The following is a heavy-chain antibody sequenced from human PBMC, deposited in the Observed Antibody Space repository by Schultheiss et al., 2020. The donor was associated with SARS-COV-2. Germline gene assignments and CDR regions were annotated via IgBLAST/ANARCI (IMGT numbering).Heavy chain of an antibody. Sequence: SQTLSLTCTVSGGSISSYYWSWIRQPAGKGLEWIGYIYYSGSTNYNPSLKSRVTISVDTSKNQFSLKLSSVTAADTAVYYCARVVVPEPYYYYYMDVWGKGTTVTVSS. D-gene: IGHD2-2*01. J-gene: IGHJ6*03. V-gene: IGHV4-59*08. CDR3: ARVVVPEPYYYYYMDV. CDR1: GGSISSYY. CDR2: IYYSGST.